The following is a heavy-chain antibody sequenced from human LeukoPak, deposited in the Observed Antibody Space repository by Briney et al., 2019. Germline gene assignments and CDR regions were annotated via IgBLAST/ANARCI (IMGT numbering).Heavy chain of an antibody. Sequence: PSETLPLTCTVSGGSISSSSYYWGWIRQPPGKGLEWIGSLYYSGSTYYNPSLKSRVTISVDTSKNQFSLKLSSVTAADTAVYYCAREKELSKYSSEQPSYFDYWGQGTLVTVSS. CDR2: LYYSGST. CDR3: AREKELSKYSSEQPSYFDY. J-gene: IGHJ4*02. V-gene: IGHV4-39*07. D-gene: IGHD6-19*01. CDR1: GGSISSSSYY.